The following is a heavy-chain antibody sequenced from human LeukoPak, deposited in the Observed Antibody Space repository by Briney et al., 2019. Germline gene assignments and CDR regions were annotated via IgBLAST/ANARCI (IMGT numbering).Heavy chain of an antibody. D-gene: IGHD3-3*01. CDR3: ARDFSGERITIFGVVGYMDV. V-gene: IGHV3-21*01. CDR1: GFTFSSYS. Sequence: GGSLRLSCAASGFTFSSYSMNWVRQAPGKGLEWVSSISSSSYIYYADSVKGRFTISRDNAKNSLYLQMNSLRAEDTAVYYCARDFSGERITIFGVVGYMDVWGKGTTVTVSS. CDR2: ISSSSYI. J-gene: IGHJ6*03.